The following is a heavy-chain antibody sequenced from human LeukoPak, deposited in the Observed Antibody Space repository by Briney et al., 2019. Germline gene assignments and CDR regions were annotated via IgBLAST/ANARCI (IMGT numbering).Heavy chain of an antibody. J-gene: IGHJ4*02. CDR3: ARGPGYCSSTSCSGGIVY. V-gene: IGHV3-30-3*01. Sequence: GGSLRLSCAASGFTFSSYAMHWVRQAPGKGLEWVAVISYDGSNKYYADSVKGRFTISRDNSKNTLYLQMNSLRAEDTAVYYCARGPGYCSSTSCSGGIVYWGQGALVTVSS. D-gene: IGHD2-2*01. CDR1: GFTFSSYA. CDR2: ISYDGSNK.